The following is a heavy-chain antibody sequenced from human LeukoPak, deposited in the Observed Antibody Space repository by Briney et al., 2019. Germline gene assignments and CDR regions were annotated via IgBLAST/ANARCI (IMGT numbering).Heavy chain of an antibody. D-gene: IGHD3-22*01. V-gene: IGHV3-9*01. CDR1: GFTFDDYA. Sequence: SLRLSCAASGFTFDDYAMHRVRQAPGKGLEWVSGITWNRDNIGYGDSVKGRFTVSRDNVKNVLYLQMTSLRPEDTALYYCAKDLSSAITSALVLDAWGQGTTVIVSS. J-gene: IGHJ6*02. CDR2: ITWNRDNI. CDR3: AKDLSSAITSALVLDA.